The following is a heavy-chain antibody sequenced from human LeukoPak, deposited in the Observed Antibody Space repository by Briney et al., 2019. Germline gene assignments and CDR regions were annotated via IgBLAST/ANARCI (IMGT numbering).Heavy chain of an antibody. CDR3: ARWIGSSWSNTGPDDAFDI. D-gene: IGHD6-13*01. Sequence: ASVKVSCRASGGPITSYAISWVRQAPGQGLEWMGWMNPNSGNTGYAQKFQGRVTMTRNTSISTAYMELSSLRSEDTAVYYCARWIGSSWSNTGPDDAFDIWGQGTMVTVSS. V-gene: IGHV1-8*02. J-gene: IGHJ3*02. CDR1: GGPITSYA. CDR2: MNPNSGNT.